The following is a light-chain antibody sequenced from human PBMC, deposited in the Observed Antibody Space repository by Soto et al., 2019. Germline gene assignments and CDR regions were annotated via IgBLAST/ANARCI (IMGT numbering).Light chain of an antibody. CDR1: QTVGSS. J-gene: IGKJ2*01. V-gene: IGKV3-15*01. CDR3: QEYINWPVYT. CDR2: GAF. Sequence: EILMTQSPAPLSVSPGEGATLSCRASQTVGSSLAWYQQKPGQAPRLLIYGAFTRVTGVPARFSGSGSGTEFTLTISSLQSEDFAVYYCQEYINWPVYTFGQGTKLEIK.